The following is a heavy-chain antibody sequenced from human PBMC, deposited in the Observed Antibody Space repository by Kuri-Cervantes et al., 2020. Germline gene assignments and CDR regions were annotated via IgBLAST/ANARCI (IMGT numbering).Heavy chain of an antibody. CDR1: GGSISSGGYY. J-gene: IGHJ4*02. CDR3: ARRIGAVAGL. CDR2: IYYSGST. D-gene: IGHD6-19*01. Sequence: SETLSLTCTVSGGSISSGGYYWTWIRQHPGKGLEWIGNIYYSGSTYYNPSLKSRVTISVDTSKNQLYLKLSSVTAADTAVYYCARRIGAVAGLWGQGTLVTVSS. V-gene: IGHV4-39*01.